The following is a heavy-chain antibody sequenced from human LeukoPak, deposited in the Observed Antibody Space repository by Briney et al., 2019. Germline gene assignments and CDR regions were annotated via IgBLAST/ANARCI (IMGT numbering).Heavy chain of an antibody. Sequence: GGALRLSCAASGFTFSSYSMNWVRQAPGKGLEWVACLSSGGDYIYYADSLKGRFTLSRDNGKNSLYLQMNRLRVEDTAVYYCARDGQFGFDYWGQGTLVTVSS. J-gene: IGHJ4*02. CDR2: LSSGGDYI. CDR1: GFTFSSYS. CDR3: ARDGQFGFDY. V-gene: IGHV3-21*01. D-gene: IGHD3-3*01.